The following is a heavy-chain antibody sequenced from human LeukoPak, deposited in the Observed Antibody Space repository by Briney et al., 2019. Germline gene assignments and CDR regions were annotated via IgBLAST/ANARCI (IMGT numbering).Heavy chain of an antibody. CDR3: AKSRPGDYVWGSLDY. CDR2: ISGSGGST. D-gene: IGHD3-16*01. CDR1: GFTFSTYW. V-gene: IGHV3-23*01. J-gene: IGHJ4*02. Sequence: HPGGSLRLPCAASGFTFSTYWMSWVRQAPGKGLEWGSSISGSGGSTNYADSVKGRFTISRDNSKNTLYLQMNSLRAEDTAVYYGAKSRPGDYVWGSLDYWGQGTLVTVSS.